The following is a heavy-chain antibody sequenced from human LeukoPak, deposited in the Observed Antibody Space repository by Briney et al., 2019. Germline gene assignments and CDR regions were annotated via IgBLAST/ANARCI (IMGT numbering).Heavy chain of an antibody. CDR1: GFKHSSYV. CDR3: AKFELGL. CDR2: ISGSGGST. Sequence: GGSLRLYCAFSGFKHSSYVMSWVRPAPGKGLEWVSAISGSGGSTYYADSVKGRVTISRDNSKNTLDLQLNSLRDEDKAVQYCAKFELGLWGQGTLVTASS. V-gene: IGHV3-23*01. D-gene: IGHD1-26*01. J-gene: IGHJ4*02.